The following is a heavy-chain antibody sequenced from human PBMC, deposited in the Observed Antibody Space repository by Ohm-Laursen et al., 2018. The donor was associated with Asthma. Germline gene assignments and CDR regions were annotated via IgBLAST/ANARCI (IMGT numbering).Heavy chain of an antibody. CDR1: GYTFTSYG. CDR3: ARVGSYDFWSGYYDAFDI. D-gene: IGHD3-3*01. CDR2: ISAYNGNT. J-gene: IGHJ3*02. Sequence: ASVKVSCKASGYTFTSYGISWVRQAPGQGLEWMGWISAYNGNTNYAQKLQGRVTMTTDTSTSTAYMELRSLRSDDTAVYYCARVGSYDFWSGYYDAFDIWGQGTMVTVSS. V-gene: IGHV1-18*04.